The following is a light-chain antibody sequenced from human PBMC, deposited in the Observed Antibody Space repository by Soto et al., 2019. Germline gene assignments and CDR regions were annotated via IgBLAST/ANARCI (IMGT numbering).Light chain of an antibody. CDR2: GAS. Sequence: ETGMTQSPATVPVSPGERATLSCRASQSFRSNLAWYQQKPGQAPRLLIYGASTRATGVPARFSGSGSGTEFTLTINSLQSEDFALYYCQEYDNWPLWTFGQVTKVDI. CDR3: QEYDNWPLWT. V-gene: IGKV3-15*01. J-gene: IGKJ1*01. CDR1: QSFRSN.